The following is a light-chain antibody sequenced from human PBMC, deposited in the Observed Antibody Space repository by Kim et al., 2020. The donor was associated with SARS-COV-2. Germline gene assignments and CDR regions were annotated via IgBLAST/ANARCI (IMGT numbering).Light chain of an antibody. CDR1: QSVSSN. J-gene: IGKJ4*01. CDR2: AAS. Sequence: SVSPGERATLSCRASQSVSSNLAWYQQKPGQAPRLLFYAASTRATGTPARFSGSGSGTEFTLTISSPQSEDFAVYSCQQYNKWPLTFGGGTKLEI. CDR3: QQYNKWPLT. V-gene: IGKV3-15*01.